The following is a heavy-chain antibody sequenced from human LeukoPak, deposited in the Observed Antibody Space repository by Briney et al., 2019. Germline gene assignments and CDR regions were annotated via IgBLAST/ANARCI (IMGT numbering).Heavy chain of an antibody. V-gene: IGHV4-4*07. CDR2: IYTSGST. CDR3: ARDSWSGSYYRWFDP. Sequence: PSETLSLTCTVSGDPISSYYLSWIRQPAGKGLEWVGRIYTSGSTDYNPPLKSRVTMSVDTSKNQFSLKLSSVTAADTAVYYCARDSWSGSYYRWFDPWGQGTLVTVSS. CDR1: GDPISSYY. D-gene: IGHD1-26*01. J-gene: IGHJ5*02.